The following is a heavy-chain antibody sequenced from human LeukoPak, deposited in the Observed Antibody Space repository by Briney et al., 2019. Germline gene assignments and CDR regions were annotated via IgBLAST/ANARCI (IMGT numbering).Heavy chain of an antibody. CDR1: GGSISSYY. J-gene: IGHJ4*02. Sequence: PSETLSLTCTVSGGSISSYYWSWIRQPPGKGLEWIGYIYYSGSTNYNPSLKSRVTISVDTSKNQFSLKLSSVTAADTAVYYCARHGTYYDILTGYYVPLDYWGQGTLVTVS. V-gene: IGHV4-59*08. CDR3: ARHGTYYDILTGYYVPLDY. D-gene: IGHD3-9*01. CDR2: IYYSGST.